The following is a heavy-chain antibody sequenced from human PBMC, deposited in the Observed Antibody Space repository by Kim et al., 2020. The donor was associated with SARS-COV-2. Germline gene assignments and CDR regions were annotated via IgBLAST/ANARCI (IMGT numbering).Heavy chain of an antibody. D-gene: IGHD2-15*01. J-gene: IGHJ6*02. V-gene: IGHV1-24*01. CDR3: ATDSPHCSGGSCYHYYGMDV. Sequence: ASVKVSCKVSGFTLTELSMHWVRQAPGKGLEWMGGFDPENGETIYAQKFQGRVTMTEDTSTDTAYMELSSLRSEDTAVYYCATDSPHCSGGSCYHYYGMDVWGQGTTVTVSS. CDR2: FDPENGET. CDR1: GFTLTELS.